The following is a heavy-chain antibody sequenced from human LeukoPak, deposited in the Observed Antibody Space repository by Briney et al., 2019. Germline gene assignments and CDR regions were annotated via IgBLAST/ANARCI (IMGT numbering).Heavy chain of an antibody. CDR2: IYSGGST. Sequence: PGGSLRLSCAASGFTVNSNYMSWVRQAPGKGLEWVSVIYSGGSTYYADSVRGRFTISRDNSENTLYLQMNSLRAEDTAVYYCASDQSGSYYEVRSDYWGQGTLVTVSS. J-gene: IGHJ4*02. V-gene: IGHV3-53*01. CDR1: GFTVNSNY. D-gene: IGHD1-26*01. CDR3: ASDQSGSYYEVRSDY.